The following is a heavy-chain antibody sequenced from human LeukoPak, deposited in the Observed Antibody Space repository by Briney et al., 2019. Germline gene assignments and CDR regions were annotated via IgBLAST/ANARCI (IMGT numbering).Heavy chain of an antibody. CDR3: ARLRYSYGFFDY. D-gene: IGHD5-18*01. J-gene: IGHJ4*02. CDR1: GGSISSGSYY. CDR2: MYNSGST. Sequence: SQTLSLTCTVSGGSISSGSYYWSWIRQPAGKGLEWIGRMYNSGSTNYNPSLNSRVTISVDTSKNQFSLKLSSVTAADTAVYYCARLRYSYGFFDYWGQGTLVTVSS. V-gene: IGHV4-61*02.